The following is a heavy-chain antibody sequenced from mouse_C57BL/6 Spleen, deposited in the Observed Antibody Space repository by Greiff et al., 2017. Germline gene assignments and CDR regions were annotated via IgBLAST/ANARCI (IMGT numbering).Heavy chain of an antibody. CDR3: ARNYGSSPEDFDY. J-gene: IGHJ2*01. V-gene: IGHV9-3*01. Sequence: QIQLVQSGPELKKPGETVKISCKASGYTFTTYGMSWVKQAPGKGLKWMGWINTYSGVPTYADDFKGRFAFSLETSASTAYLQINNLKNEDTATYFCARNYGSSPEDFDYWGQGTTLTVSS. CDR1: GYTFTTYG. CDR2: INTYSGVP. D-gene: IGHD1-1*01.